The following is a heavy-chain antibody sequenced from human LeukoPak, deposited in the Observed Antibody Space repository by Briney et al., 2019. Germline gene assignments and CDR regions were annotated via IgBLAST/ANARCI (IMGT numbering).Heavy chain of an antibody. CDR2: IYYSGST. J-gene: IGHJ6*02. CDR1: GGSISSGGYY. D-gene: IGHD2-2*02. V-gene: IGHV4-31*03. CDR3: ARGCGTRCYMYYYGMDV. Sequence: PSETLSLTCTVSGGSISSGGYYWSWIRQHPGKGLEWIGYIYYSGSTYYNPSLKSRVTISVDTSKNQFSLKLSSVTAADTAVYYCARGCGTRCYMYYYGMDVWGQGTTVTVSS.